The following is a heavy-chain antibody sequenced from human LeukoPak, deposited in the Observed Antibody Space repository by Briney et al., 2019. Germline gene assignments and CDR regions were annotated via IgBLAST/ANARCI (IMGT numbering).Heavy chain of an antibody. V-gene: IGHV3-53*01. CDR1: GFTVSSNY. D-gene: IGHD4-23*01. Sequence: GGSLRLSCAASGFTVSSNYMSWVRQAPGKGLEWVSFIYSAGSTHYSDSVKGRFTISIDNSKNTLYLQMNSLRAEDTAVYYCAREGKGRGYFDYWGQGTLVTVSS. CDR3: AREGKGRGYFDY. CDR2: IYSAGST. J-gene: IGHJ4*02.